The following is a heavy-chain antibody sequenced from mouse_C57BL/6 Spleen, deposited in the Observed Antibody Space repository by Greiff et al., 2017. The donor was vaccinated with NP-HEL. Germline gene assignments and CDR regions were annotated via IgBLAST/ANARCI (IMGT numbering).Heavy chain of an antibody. CDR3: AIYYAMDD. CDR2: IYPGVGVP. V-gene: IGHV1-82*01. Sequence: QVQLQQSGPELVKPGASVKISCKASGYAFSSSWMTWVKQRPGKGLEWIGRIYPGVGVPNYNGKFKGKATLTADKSSSTAYMQLSSLTADDAAVYFCAIYYAMDDWGQGASVTVAS. CDR1: GYAFSSSW. J-gene: IGHJ4*01.